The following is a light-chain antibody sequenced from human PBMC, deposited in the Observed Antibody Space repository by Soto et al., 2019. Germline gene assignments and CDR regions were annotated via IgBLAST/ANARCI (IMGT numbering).Light chain of an antibody. Sequence: QPVLTQPPSVSGAPGQRVTISCTGSSSNIGAGYDVHWYQQLPGTPPKLLIYDSNNRPSGVPDRCSGSKSGTSASLAITGLQAEDEADYYCQSYDSSLSAWVFGGGTKLTVL. CDR1: SSNIGAGYD. V-gene: IGLV1-40*01. CDR3: QSYDSSLSAWV. J-gene: IGLJ3*02. CDR2: DSN.